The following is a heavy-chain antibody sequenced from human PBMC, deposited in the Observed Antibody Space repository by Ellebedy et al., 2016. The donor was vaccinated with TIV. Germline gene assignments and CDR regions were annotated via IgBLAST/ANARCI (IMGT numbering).Heavy chain of an antibody. V-gene: IGHV4-4*07. CDR2: LHPSGTP. D-gene: IGHD3-22*01. Sequence: SETLSLTCPVSGVSIASHFWTWIRQPAGGGLEWIGLLHPSGTPNYNPSLKSRVIMSRDTSKDQFSLKLSSVTAADTAVYYCARHGPQWFDAFDLWGQGTLVTVSS. CDR3: ARHGPQWFDAFDL. CDR1: GVSIASHF. J-gene: IGHJ3*01.